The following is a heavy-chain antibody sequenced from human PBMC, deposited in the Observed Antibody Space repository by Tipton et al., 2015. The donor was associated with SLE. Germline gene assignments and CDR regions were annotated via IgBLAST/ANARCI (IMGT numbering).Heavy chain of an antibody. J-gene: IGHJ4*02. D-gene: IGHD6-13*01. CDR2: IIHSGVT. CDR1: GGSFNGYF. Sequence: TLSLTCAVYGGSFNGYFWTWIRQPPGKGLEWIGEIIHSGVTNYNPSLRSRDTISVDTSKNQFSLKLSSVTAADTAVYYCARVPYSSSWFDYWGQGTLVTVSS. V-gene: IGHV4-34*12. CDR3: ARVPYSSSWFDY.